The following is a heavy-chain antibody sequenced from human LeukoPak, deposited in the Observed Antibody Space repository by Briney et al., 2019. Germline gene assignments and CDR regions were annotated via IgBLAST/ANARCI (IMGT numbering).Heavy chain of an antibody. Sequence: PSETLSLTCAVYGGSFSGYYWSWIRQPPGKGLEWIGEINHSGSTNYNPSLKSRVTISVDTSKNQFSLKLSSVTAADTAVYYCARVGLRLGELSLGFDYWGQGTLVTVSS. CDR2: INHSGST. D-gene: IGHD3-16*02. J-gene: IGHJ4*02. CDR3: ARVGLRLGELSLGFDY. CDR1: GGSFSGYY. V-gene: IGHV4-34*01.